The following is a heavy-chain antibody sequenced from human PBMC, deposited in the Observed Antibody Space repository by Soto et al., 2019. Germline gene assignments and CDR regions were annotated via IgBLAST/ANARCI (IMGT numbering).Heavy chain of an antibody. D-gene: IGHD3-16*02. J-gene: IGHJ4*02. Sequence: QVQLVQSGAEVKKPGASVKVSCKASGNTFSPYGINWVRQVPGHGLEWMGWVNTYNGKADYAQIFQGRVTMTTDTSTNTAYMDLTSLTSDDTAVYYCAAGFITFGGVVGNYWGQGTLVTVSS. CDR2: VNTYNGKA. V-gene: IGHV1-18*04. CDR1: GNTFSPYG. CDR3: AAGFITFGGVVGNY.